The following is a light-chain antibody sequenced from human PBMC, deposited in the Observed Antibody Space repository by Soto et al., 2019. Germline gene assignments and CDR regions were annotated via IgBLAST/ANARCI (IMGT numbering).Light chain of an antibody. CDR1: QSVSRY. CDR2: DAS. CDR3: QQRSDSPST. Sequence: EIVLTQSPATLSLSPGERATLSCRASQSVSRYLAWYQQKPGQAPRLLIYDASNRATGIPARFSGSGSGTDFTLTISCLEPEDFAVYYCQQRSDSPSTFGGGTKVLIK. V-gene: IGKV3-11*01. J-gene: IGKJ4*01.